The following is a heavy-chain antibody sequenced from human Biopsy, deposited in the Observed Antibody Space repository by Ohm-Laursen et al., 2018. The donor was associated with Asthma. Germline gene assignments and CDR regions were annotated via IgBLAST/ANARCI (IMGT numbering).Heavy chain of an antibody. Sequence: ASVKVSRKTSGYTFNRAGITWVRQAPGQGLEWMGWISVYNGNTKVAQKLQDRVTMITDTSTSTAYMELRSLRSDDTAVYFCARAVDYSHYYGIDVWGQGTTVTVS. D-gene: IGHD3-10*01. CDR3: ARAVDYSHYYGIDV. CDR1: GYTFNRAG. CDR2: ISVYNGNT. V-gene: IGHV1-18*01. J-gene: IGHJ6*02.